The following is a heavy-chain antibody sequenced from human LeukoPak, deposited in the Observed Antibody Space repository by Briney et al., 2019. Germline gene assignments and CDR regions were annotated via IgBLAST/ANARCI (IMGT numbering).Heavy chain of an antibody. Sequence: GASVKVSCKVSGYTFTGYYMHWVRQAPGQGLEWMGWINPNSGGRTYAQRFQGRVTMTRDTSIHTAYMELSRLRSDDTAVYYCARVYGEYGWSGPWGQGTLVTVSS. CDR3: ARVYGEYGWSGP. J-gene: IGHJ5*02. D-gene: IGHD4-17*01. V-gene: IGHV1-2*02. CDR1: GYTFTGYY. CDR2: INPNSGGR.